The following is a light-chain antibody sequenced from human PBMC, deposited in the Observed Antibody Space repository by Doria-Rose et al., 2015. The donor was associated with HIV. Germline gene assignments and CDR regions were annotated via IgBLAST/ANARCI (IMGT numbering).Light chain of an antibody. V-gene: IGKV3-20*01. CDR3: HQYGTSWT. Sequence: EIVLTQSPGTLSLSPGERATLSCRASQSFSSTYLAWYQLQPGQAPSLLIYDGSTRATGIPDRCSASGSGTDFTLTINRLEPEDFALYYCHQYGTSWTFGQGTKVEI. CDR1: QSFSSTY. J-gene: IGKJ1*01. CDR2: DGS.